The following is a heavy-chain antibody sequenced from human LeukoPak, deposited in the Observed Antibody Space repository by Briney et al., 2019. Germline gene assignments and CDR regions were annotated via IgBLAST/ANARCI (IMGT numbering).Heavy chain of an antibody. D-gene: IGHD6-13*01. V-gene: IGHV4-59*01. Sequence: PSETLSLTCTVSGGSISSYYWSWIRQPPGKGLEWISYIYYSGSTNYNPSLKSRVTISVDTSKNQFSLKLTSVTAADTAVYYCARVRSRDDAFDIWGQGTMVTVSS. CDR2: IYYSGST. CDR1: GGSISSYY. J-gene: IGHJ3*02. CDR3: ARVRSRDDAFDI.